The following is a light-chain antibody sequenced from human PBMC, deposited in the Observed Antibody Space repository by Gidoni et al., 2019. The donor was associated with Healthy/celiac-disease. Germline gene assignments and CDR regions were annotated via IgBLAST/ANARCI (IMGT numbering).Light chain of an antibody. CDR3: QQSYSTPLR. Sequence: DIQLTQSPSSLSASVGDRVTITGRASQSISSYLNWYQQKPGKAPKLLIYAASSLQSGVPSRFSGSGSGTDFTLTISSLQPEDFATYYCQQSYSTPLRFGQGTKLEIK. V-gene: IGKV1-39*01. J-gene: IGKJ2*03. CDR1: QSISSY. CDR2: AAS.